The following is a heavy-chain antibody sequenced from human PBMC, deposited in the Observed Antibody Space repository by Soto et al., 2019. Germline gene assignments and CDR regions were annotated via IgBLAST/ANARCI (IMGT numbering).Heavy chain of an antibody. Sequence: QVQLVQSGAEVKKPGSSVKVSCKASGGTFSSYAITWVRQAPGQGLEWMGGIIPIFGTANYAQKFQARVTITEDESTSAAYMEFSSLRSEDTAVYYCARDRGPSSGYYPYWFDPWGQGTLVTVSS. J-gene: IGHJ5*02. CDR2: IIPIFGTA. D-gene: IGHD3-22*01. CDR1: GGTFSSYA. V-gene: IGHV1-69*12. CDR3: ARDRGPSSGYYPYWFDP.